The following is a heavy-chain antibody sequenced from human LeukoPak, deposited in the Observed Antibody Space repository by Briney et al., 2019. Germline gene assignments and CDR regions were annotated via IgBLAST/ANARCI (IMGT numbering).Heavy chain of an antibody. CDR1: GFTFSSFA. CDR2: ISGGGGNT. J-gene: IGHJ4*02. V-gene: IGHV3-23*01. D-gene: IGHD6-19*01. Sequence: GGSLRLSCVGSGFTFSSFAMSWVRQAPGKGLEWVSSISGGGGNTYYADSVKGQFTISRDDSKNMQFLQMNSLRPEDTAVYFCAKRITVAAGYYFDSWGQGTLVTVSS. CDR3: AKRITVAAGYYFDS.